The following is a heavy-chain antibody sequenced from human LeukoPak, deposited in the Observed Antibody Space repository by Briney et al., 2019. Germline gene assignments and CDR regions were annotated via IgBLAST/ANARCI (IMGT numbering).Heavy chain of an antibody. V-gene: IGHV3-48*03. CDR3: ARRPRQYGMDV. J-gene: IGHJ6*02. CDR2: ISSSGSTI. Sequence: PGGSLRLSCAASGFTFSSYEMNWVRQAPGKGLEWVSYISSSGSTIYYADSVKGRFTISRDNAKNSLYLQMNSLRAEDTAVYCCARRPRQYGMDVWGQGTTVTVSS. CDR1: GFTFSSYE.